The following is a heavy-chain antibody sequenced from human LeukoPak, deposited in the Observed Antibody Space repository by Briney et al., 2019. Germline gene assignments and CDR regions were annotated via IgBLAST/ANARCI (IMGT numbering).Heavy chain of an antibody. J-gene: IGHJ3*02. CDR3: VRDGANWEEPNDAFDT. CDR1: GASITSCY. D-gene: IGHD1-26*01. Sequence: PSETLSLTCAVSGASITSCYWSWVRQSAGKGLEWGGRLYTTGTTNYNPSLKSRVTMSGDSSKNQLSLTLTSVTTADTAVYYCVRDGANWEEPNDAFDTWGQGTLLTVSS. CDR2: LYTTGTT. V-gene: IGHV4-4*07.